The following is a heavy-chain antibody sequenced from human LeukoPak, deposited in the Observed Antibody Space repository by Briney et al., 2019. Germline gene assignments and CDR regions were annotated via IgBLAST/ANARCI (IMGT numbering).Heavy chain of an antibody. D-gene: IGHD2/OR15-2a*01. CDR1: GFTFSNYF. V-gene: IGHV3-74*01. CDR3: VCLGLLPSCGMDV. CDR2: INSDGSDT. J-gene: IGHJ6*02. Sequence: GGTLRLSCAASGFTFSNYFMHWVRQAPGKGLVWISRINSDGSDTNYADSVKGRFTISRDNAKNTLYLQMNSLRAEDTAMYYCVCLGLLPSCGMDVWGQETTVTVSS.